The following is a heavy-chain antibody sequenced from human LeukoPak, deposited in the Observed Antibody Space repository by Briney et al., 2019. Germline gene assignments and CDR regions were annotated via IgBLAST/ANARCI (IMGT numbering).Heavy chain of an antibody. V-gene: IGHV3-30*18. Sequence: PGRSLRLSCAASGFTFSSYGMHWVRQAPGKGLEWVAVISYDGSNKYYADSVKGRFTISRDNSKNTLYLQMNSLRAEDTAVYYCAKVLAVTRYFDYWGQGTLVTVSS. CDR2: ISYDGSNK. CDR1: GFTFSSYG. CDR3: AKVLAVTRYFDY. D-gene: IGHD4-17*01. J-gene: IGHJ4*02.